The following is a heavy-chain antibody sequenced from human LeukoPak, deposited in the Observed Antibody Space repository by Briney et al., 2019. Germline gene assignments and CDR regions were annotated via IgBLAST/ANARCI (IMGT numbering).Heavy chain of an antibody. CDR2: FLPFSGSA. D-gene: IGHD6-6*01. CDR1: GGAFNSYS. CDR3: ATVPVEQLAYGFTKGASFLVD. V-gene: IGHV1-69*01. Sequence: SVKVSCKASGGAFNSYSTNWVRQAPGQGLEWMGGFLPFSGSANYAQKFEGRLSITADESTRTTYMELSSLRSDDTAVYYCATVPVEQLAYGFTKGASFLVDWGRGTLVTVSS. J-gene: IGHJ4*01.